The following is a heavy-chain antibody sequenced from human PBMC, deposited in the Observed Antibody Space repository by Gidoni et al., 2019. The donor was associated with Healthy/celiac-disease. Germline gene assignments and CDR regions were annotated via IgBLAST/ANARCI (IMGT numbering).Heavy chain of an antibody. Sequence: QVQLQESGPGLVKPSETLSLTCTVSGGSISSYYWSWIRQPAGEGLEWIGRIYTSGSTNYNPSLKSRVTMSIDTSNNQFSLKLSSVTAADTAVYYCARDVVAARGLTYQYYGMDVWGQGTTVTVSS. CDR1: GGSISSYY. CDR3: ARDVVAARGLTYQYYGMDV. V-gene: IGHV4-4*07. J-gene: IGHJ6*02. D-gene: IGHD6-13*01. CDR2: IYTSGST.